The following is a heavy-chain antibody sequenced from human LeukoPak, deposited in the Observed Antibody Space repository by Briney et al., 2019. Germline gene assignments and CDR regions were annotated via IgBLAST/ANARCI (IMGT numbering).Heavy chain of an antibody. V-gene: IGHV1-69*02. D-gene: IGHD6-13*01. Sequence: GASVKVSCKASGGTFSSYTISWVRQAPGQGLEWMGRIIPILGIANYAQKFQGRVTITADKSTRTAYMELSSLRSEDTAVYYCASDRGWIAAAGTFFDYWGQGTLVTVSS. CDR1: GGTFSSYT. CDR3: ASDRGWIAAAGTFFDY. CDR2: IIPILGIA. J-gene: IGHJ4*02.